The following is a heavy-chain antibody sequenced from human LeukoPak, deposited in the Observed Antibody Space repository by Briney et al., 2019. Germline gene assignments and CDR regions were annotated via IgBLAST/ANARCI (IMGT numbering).Heavy chain of an antibody. CDR1: GYTFTIYG. CDR3: ARVILPGIAARRHAFDI. V-gene: IGHV1-18*01. D-gene: IGHD6-6*01. J-gene: IGHJ3*02. Sequence: ASVKVSCKASGYTFTIYGISWVRQAPGQGLEWMGWISAYNGNTNYAQKLQGRVTMTTGTSTSTAYMELRSLRSEDTAVYYCARVILPGIAARRHAFDIWGQGTMVTVSS. CDR2: ISAYNGNT.